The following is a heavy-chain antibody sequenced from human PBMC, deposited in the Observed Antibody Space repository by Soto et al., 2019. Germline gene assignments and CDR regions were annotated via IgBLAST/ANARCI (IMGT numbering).Heavy chain of an antibody. CDR3: LKEMGPCCDWSYYFDY. D-gene: IGHD3-9*01. CDR1: GFTFTSSA. J-gene: IGHJ4*01. V-gene: IGHV1-58*01. Sequence: SVKVSCKASGFTFTSSAVQWVRQARGQRLEWIGWIVVGSGNTNYAQKFQERVTITRDMSTSTAYMELSSLRADDTAIYYCLKEMGPCCDWSYYFDYWGRGTLVTVSS. CDR2: IVVGSGNT.